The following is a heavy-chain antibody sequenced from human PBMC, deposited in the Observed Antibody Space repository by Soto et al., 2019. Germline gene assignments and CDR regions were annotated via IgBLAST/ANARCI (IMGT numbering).Heavy chain of an antibody. J-gene: IGHJ4*02. CDR3: AKNGLSDSPSAIDS. CDR2: ISGSGRNT. Sequence: GSLRLSCATSGFTFSSDGMSWVRQAPGKGLDWVSGISGSGRNTYYADSVKGRFTISRDNSKNTLFLQMNSLRVEDTAVYYCAKNGLSDSPSAIDSWGQGTLVTVSS. CDR1: GFTFSSDG. V-gene: IGHV3-23*01. D-gene: IGHD2-8*01.